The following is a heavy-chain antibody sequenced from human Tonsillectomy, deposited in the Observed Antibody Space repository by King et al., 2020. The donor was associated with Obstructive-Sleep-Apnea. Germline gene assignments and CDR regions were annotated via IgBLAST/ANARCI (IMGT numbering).Heavy chain of an antibody. J-gene: IGHJ4*02. CDR2: LSYDGSNQ. D-gene: IGHD2-15*01. V-gene: IGHV3-30*04. Sequence: VQLVESGGGVVQPGRSLRLSCGASGFIFSSYAMHWVRQAPGKGREWVAVLSYDGSNQYYAESGKRRFTVARDNSKNTMYLQMNRLSAEDTDVYYCSSGDYPDYWGQGILVTVSS. CDR1: GFIFSSYA. CDR3: SSGDYPDY.